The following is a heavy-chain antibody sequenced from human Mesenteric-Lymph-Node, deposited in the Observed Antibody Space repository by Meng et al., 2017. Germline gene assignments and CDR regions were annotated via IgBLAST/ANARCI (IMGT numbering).Heavy chain of an antibody. CDR3: ARGAPDDYYRYAFDI. CDR2: INPSGGST. J-gene: IGHJ3*02. Sequence: ASVKVSCKASGYTFTSYYMHWVRQAPGQGLEWMGIINPSGGSTSYAQKFQGRVTMTRDTSTSTVYMELSSLRSDDTAVYYCARGAPDDYYRYAFDIWGQGTMVTVSS. D-gene: IGHD3-22*01. CDR1: GYTFTSYY. V-gene: IGHV1-46*01.